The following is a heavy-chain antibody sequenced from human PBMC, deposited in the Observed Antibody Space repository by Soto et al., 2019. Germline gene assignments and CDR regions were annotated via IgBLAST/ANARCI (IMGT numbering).Heavy chain of an antibody. V-gene: IGHV4-30-4*01. Sequence: TLSLTCTVSGGSISSGDYYWSWIRQPPGKGLEWIGYIYYSGSTYYNPSLKSRVTISVDTSKNQFSLKLSSVTAADTAVYYCARGCSGGSCYSGAPTDYWGQGTLVTVSS. CDR3: ARGCSGGSCYSGAPTDY. D-gene: IGHD2-15*01. CDR2: IYYSGST. CDR1: GGSISSGDYY. J-gene: IGHJ4*02.